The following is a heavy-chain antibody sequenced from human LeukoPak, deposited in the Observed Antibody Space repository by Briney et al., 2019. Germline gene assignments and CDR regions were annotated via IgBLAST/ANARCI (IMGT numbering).Heavy chain of an antibody. CDR3: ARIHGRYTWDIVVVPAAIHSWFDP. J-gene: IGHJ5*02. D-gene: IGHD2-2*02. Sequence: GASVKVSCKASGGTFSSYAISWVRQAPGQGLEWMGGIIPIFGTANYAQKFQGRVTMTRNTSISTAYMELSSLRSEDTAVYYCARIHGRYTWDIVVVPAAIHSWFDPWGQGTLVTVSS. CDR1: GGTFSSYA. CDR2: IIPIFGTA. V-gene: IGHV1-69*05.